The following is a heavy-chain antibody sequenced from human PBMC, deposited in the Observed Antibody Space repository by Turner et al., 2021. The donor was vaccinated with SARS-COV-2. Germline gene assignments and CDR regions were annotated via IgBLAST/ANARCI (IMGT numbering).Heavy chain of an antibody. CDR3: ARGFDY. Sequence: QVQLQASGPGLFKHSETLSLTCTVSGDSISSYYWSWIRQPPGKGLEWIGYIDSSGSTNDNPSLKSRVTISVDKTKNHISLKLGSVTAADTAVYYCARGFDYWGQGTLVTVAS. V-gene: IGHV4-59*01. CDR1: GDSISSYY. CDR2: IDSSGST. J-gene: IGHJ4*02.